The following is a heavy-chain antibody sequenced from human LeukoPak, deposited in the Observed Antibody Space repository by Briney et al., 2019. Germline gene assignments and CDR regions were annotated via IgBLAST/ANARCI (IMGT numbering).Heavy chain of an antibody. CDR1: GYTFISYY. CDR2: INPSGGGT. CDR3: ARDSSVYYYGSGSYYSFDY. J-gene: IGHJ4*02. D-gene: IGHD3-10*01. V-gene: IGHV1-46*01. Sequence: GASVKVSCKASGYTFISYYMHWVRQAPGQGLEWMGIINPSGGGTSYAQKLQGRVTMTTDTSTSTAYMELRSLRSDDTAVYYCARDSSVYYYGSGSYYSFDYWGQGTLVTVSS.